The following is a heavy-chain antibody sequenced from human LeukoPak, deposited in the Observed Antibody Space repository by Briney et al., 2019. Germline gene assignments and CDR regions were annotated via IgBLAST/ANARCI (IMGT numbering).Heavy chain of an antibody. J-gene: IGHJ5*02. D-gene: IGHD3-10*01. CDR2: ISSNGGST. CDR1: GFTFSYYA. V-gene: IGHV3-64*01. Sequence: GGSLRLSCATSGFTFSYYAKHWVRQAPGKGLEYVSGISSNGGSTYYGNSVKGRFTISRDNSKNTLYLQMGSLRAEDMAAYYCARDMYYGSGRHSPWFDPWGKGTLVTVSS. CDR3: ARDMYYGSGRHSPWFDP.